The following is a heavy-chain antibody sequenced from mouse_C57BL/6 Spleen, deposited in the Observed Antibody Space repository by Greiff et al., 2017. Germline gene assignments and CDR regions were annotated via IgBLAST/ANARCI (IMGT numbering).Heavy chain of an antibody. CDR2: IYPRDGST. Sequence: VQLQQSDAELVKPGASVKISCKVSGYTFTDHTIHWMKQRPEQGLEWIGYIYPRDGSTKYNEKFKGKATFTADKSSSTAYMQLNSLTSDDSAVYFCARSVIITTVVADWYFDVWGTGTTVTVSS. D-gene: IGHD1-1*01. J-gene: IGHJ1*03. CDR1: GYTFTDHT. V-gene: IGHV1-78*01. CDR3: ARSVIITTVVADWYFDV.